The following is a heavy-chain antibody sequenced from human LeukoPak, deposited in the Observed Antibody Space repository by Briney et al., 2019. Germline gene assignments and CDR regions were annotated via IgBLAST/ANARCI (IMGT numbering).Heavy chain of an antibody. D-gene: IGHD4-23*01. J-gene: IGHJ4*02. Sequence: AGGSLRLSCAASGFTFSSYAMHWVSQAPGRGLEWVAVISYDGSNKYYADSVKGRFTISRDNSKNTLYLQMNSLRAEDTAVYYCARDGADYGGNYNYFDYWGQGTLVTVPS. V-gene: IGHV3-30*04. CDR1: GFTFSSYA. CDR3: ARDGADYGGNYNYFDY. CDR2: ISYDGSNK.